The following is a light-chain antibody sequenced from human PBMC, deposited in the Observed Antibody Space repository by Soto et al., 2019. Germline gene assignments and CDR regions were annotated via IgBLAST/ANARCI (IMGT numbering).Light chain of an antibody. CDR2: GAS. CDR3: QQRSNWPPYT. CDR1: QSISDY. V-gene: IGKV1-39*01. J-gene: IGKJ2*01. Sequence: DIQMTQSPSSLSAVVGDRVTITCRASQSISDYLNWYQQEPGKAPKLLIHGASILQSGIPSRFSGSGSGTDFTLTISSLQPEDFAVYYCQQRSNWPPYTFGQGTKLEIK.